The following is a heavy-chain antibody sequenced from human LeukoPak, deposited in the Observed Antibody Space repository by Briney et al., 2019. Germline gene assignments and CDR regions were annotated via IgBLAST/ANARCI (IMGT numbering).Heavy chain of an antibody. CDR1: GFTFSDYY. CDR2: ISSSGRTI. J-gene: IGHJ4*02. CDR3: ARPDCSSTSCYEFDS. D-gene: IGHD2-2*01. V-gene: IGHV3-11*04. Sequence: GGSLRLSCAASGFTFSDYYMSWVRQAPGKGMEWVSHISSSGRTIYYADSVKGRFTISRDNAKNSLYLQMNSLRAKDTAVYYCARPDCSSTSCYEFDSWGQGTLVTVSS.